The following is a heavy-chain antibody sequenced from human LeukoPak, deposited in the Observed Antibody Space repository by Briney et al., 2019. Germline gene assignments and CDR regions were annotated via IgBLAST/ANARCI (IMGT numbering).Heavy chain of an antibody. D-gene: IGHD3-10*01. CDR3: VRGSRISAELL. CDR1: GYTFTGYH. Sequence: GASVKVSCKASGYTFTGYHMHWVRQAPGQGLEWMGWINTNNGHTNFQPKFQGRVTLTSDTSTTTVYMEMRSLTPDDTGMYYCVRGSRISAELLWGQGTLVTVSS. CDR2: INTNNGHT. J-gene: IGHJ4*02. V-gene: IGHV1-18*04.